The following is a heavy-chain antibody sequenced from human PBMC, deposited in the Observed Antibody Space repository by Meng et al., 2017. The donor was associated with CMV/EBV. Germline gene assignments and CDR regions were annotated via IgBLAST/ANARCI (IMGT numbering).Heavy chain of an antibody. CDR2: IYTSGST. J-gene: IGHJ4*02. D-gene: IGHD4-17*01. CDR1: DGALSRYA. V-gene: IGHV4-4*07. CDR3: ARGPEVDYGDYVGLDY. Sequence: QGKLQESGPGLLTPSETLSPPRRASDGALSRYACGWTRTPGGTGLEWIGRIYTSGSTNYNPSLKTRVTMSVDTSKNKFSLKLISVTAADTAVYYCARGPEVDYGDYVGLDYWGQGTLFTVSS.